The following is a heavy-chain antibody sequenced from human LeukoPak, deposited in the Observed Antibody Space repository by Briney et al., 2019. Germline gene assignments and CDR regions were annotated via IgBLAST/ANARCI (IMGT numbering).Heavy chain of an antibody. J-gene: IGHJ4*02. Sequence: GGSLRLSCAASGFTFSTFAMIWVRQPPGKGLGWVSSIFPSGGEIHYADSVRGRFTISRDNSKSTLSLQMNSLRAEDTAIYYCATYRQVLLPFESWGQGTLVTVSS. CDR1: GFTFSTFA. CDR3: ATYRQVLLPFES. V-gene: IGHV3-23*01. D-gene: IGHD2-8*02. CDR2: IFPSGGEI.